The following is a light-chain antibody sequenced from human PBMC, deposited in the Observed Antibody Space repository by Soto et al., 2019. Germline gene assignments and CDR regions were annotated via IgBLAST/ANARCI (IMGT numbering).Light chain of an antibody. V-gene: IGKV4-1*01. Sequence: DIVMTQSPDSLAVSLGERATINCRSGRSLFYSPHNKSYLAWYQQKVGQPPQMLIYWASTRESGVPDRFRGSGSGTDFTLTISSLQADDVAVYYCQQYYRAPRTFGQGTKVE. J-gene: IGKJ2*01. CDR3: QQYYRAPRT. CDR1: RSLFYSPHNKSY. CDR2: WAS.